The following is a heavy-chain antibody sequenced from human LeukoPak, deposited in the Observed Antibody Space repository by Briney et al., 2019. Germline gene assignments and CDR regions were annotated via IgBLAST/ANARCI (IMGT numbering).Heavy chain of an antibody. J-gene: IGHJ4*01. CDR2: IKRDGSEK. CDR1: GFTFSSYW. Sequence: GGSLRLSCAASGFTFSSYWMSWVRQAPGKGLEWVANIKRDGSEKYYVDSVKGRFTISRDNAKNSLYLQMNSLRAEDTAVYYCARSSPHDSSGYLFDYWGHGTLVTVSS. CDR3: ARSSPHDSSGYLFDY. V-gene: IGHV3-7*01. D-gene: IGHD3-22*01.